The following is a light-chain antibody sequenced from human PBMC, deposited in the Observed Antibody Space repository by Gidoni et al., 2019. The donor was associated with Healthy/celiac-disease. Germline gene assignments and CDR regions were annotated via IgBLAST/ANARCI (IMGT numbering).Light chain of an antibody. V-gene: IGLV3-25*03. CDR1: ALPKQY. J-gene: IGLJ1*01. Sequence: SYELTQPPSVSVSPGQTARNTCSGDALPKQYAYWYQQKPGQAPVLVIYKDSERPSGIPERFSGSSSGTTVTVTISGVQAEDEADYYCQSADSSGTYHVFGTGTKVTVL. CDR3: QSADSSGTYHV. CDR2: KDS.